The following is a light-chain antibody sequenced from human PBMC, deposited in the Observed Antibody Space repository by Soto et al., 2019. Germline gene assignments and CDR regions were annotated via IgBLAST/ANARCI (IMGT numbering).Light chain of an antibody. CDR2: EVS. J-gene: IGLJ1*01. CDR3: SSYAGNNIHYV. V-gene: IGLV2-8*01. Sequence: QSVLTQPPSASGSAGQVVTISCTGTCTDVGGYNYVSWYQQHPGKAPKLMIYEVSERPSGVPDRFSGSKSGNTASLTVSGLQAEDGADYYCSSYAGNNIHYVFGTGTKVTVL. CDR1: CTDVGGYNY.